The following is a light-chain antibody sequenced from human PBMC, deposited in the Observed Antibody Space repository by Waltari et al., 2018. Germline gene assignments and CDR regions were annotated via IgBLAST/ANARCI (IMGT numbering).Light chain of an antibody. CDR1: QSISTY. CDR3: QQTSTTPLT. CDR2: EAS. V-gene: IGKV1-39*01. J-gene: IGKJ4*01. Sequence: DIQMTQSPSSLSASVGDRVTITCRASQSISTYLHWYRQKPGEAPNLLIYEASTLQSGVPARFSGSGSGTDFTLTINGLQPEDFATYYCQQTSTTPLTFGGGTKVEI.